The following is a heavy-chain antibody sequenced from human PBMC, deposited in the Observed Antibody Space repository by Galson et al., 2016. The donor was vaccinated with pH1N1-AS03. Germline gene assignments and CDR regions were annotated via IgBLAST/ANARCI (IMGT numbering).Heavy chain of an antibody. D-gene: IGHD1-14*01. J-gene: IGHJ6*02. CDR1: GYTFTSYY. CDR2: INPGDGNA. CDR3: ARVSAELTGDYYAMDV. Sequence: SVKVSCTASGYTFTSYYIHWVRQAPGQGREWVGIINPGDGNANYAQSFQGRVTMTRDTSTNTVYLELSSLRSDDTAVYYCARVSAELTGDYYAMDVWGQGTTVTVSS. V-gene: IGHV1-46*01.